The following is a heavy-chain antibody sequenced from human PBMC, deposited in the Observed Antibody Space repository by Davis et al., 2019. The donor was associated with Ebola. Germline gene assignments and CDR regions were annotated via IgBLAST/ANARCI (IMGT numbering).Heavy chain of an antibody. Sequence: ASAKVSCKASGYTFTSYYMHWVRQAPGQGLEWMGIINPSGGSTSYAQKFQGRVTMTRDTSTSTVYMELSSLRSEDTAVYYCARDLWGGYYYYGMDVWGKGTTVTVSS. D-gene: IGHD3-3*01. CDR1: GYTFTSYY. J-gene: IGHJ6*04. V-gene: IGHV1-46*01. CDR2: INPSGGST. CDR3: ARDLWGGYYYYGMDV.